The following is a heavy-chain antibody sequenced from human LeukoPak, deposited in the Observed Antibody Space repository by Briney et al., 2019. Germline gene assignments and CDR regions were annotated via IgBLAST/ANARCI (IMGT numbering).Heavy chain of an antibody. D-gene: IGHD2-2*01. J-gene: IGHJ5*02. CDR2: ISYDGSNK. CDR3: ARDSCRGSSTSCWFDP. CDR1: GFTFSSYA. V-gene: IGHV3-30-3*01. Sequence: GRSLRLSFAASGFTFSSYAMHWVRPAPGKGLEGVAVISYDGSNKYYADSVKGRFTISRDNSKNTLYLQMNSLRAEDTAVYYCARDSCRGSSTSCWFDPWGQGTLVTVSS.